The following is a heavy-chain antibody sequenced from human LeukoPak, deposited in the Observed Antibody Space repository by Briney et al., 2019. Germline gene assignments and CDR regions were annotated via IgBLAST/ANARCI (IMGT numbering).Heavy chain of an antibody. J-gene: IGHJ5*02. V-gene: IGHV1-2*02. D-gene: IGHD3-22*01. Sequence: VSVKVSCKASGYTFTGYYMHWVRQAPGQGLEWMGWINPNSGGTNYAQKFQGRVTMTRDTSISTAYMELSRLRSDDTAVYYCAREWSGSGYYPSNWFDPWGQGTLVTVSS. CDR1: GYTFTGYY. CDR3: AREWSGSGYYPSNWFDP. CDR2: INPNSGGT.